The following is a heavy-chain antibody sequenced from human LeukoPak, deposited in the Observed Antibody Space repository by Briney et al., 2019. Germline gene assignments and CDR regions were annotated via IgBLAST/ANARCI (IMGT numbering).Heavy chain of an antibody. CDR1: EGTFSSYT. CDR3: ARDIAARKVAYMDFQH. J-gene: IGHJ1*01. V-gene: IGHV1-69*02. D-gene: IGHD6-6*01. Sequence: ASVKVSCKASEGTFSSYTISWVRQAPGQGLEWMGRIIPILGIANYAQKFQGRVTITADKSTSTAYMELSSLRSEDTAVYYCARDIAARKVAYMDFQHWGQGTTVTVSS. CDR2: IIPILGIA.